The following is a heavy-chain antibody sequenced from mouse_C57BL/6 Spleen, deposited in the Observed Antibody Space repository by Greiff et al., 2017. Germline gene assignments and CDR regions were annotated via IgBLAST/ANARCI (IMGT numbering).Heavy chain of an antibody. Sequence: VMLVESGAELVKPGASVKISCKASGYAFSSYWMNWVKQRPGKGLEWIGQIYPGDGDTNYNGKFKGKATLTADKSSSTAYMQLSSLTSEDSAVYFCARDNYSIYYYAMDYWGQGTSVTVSS. CDR3: ARDNYSIYYYAMDY. D-gene: IGHD2-5*01. CDR1: GYAFSSYW. J-gene: IGHJ4*01. CDR2: IYPGDGDT. V-gene: IGHV1-80*01.